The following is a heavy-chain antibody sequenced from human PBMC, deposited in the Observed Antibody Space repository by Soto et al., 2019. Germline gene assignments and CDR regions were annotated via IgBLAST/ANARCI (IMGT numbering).Heavy chain of an antibody. CDR1: GFTFSSYA. V-gene: IGHV3-23*01. D-gene: IGHD6-13*01. Sequence: GGSLRLSCAASGFTFSSYAMSWVRQAPGKGLEWVSAISGSGGSTYYADSVKGRFTISRDNSKNTLYLQMNSLRAEDTAVYYCAKINAAAGLLAEYFQHWGQGTLVTVSS. CDR2: ISGSGGST. J-gene: IGHJ1*01. CDR3: AKINAAAGLLAEYFQH.